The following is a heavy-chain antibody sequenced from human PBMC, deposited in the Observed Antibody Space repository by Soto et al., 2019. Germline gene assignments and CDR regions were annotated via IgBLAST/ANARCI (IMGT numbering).Heavy chain of an antibody. Sequence: ASVKVSCKASGYTFTSYDINWVRQATGQGLEWMGWMNPNSGNTGYAQKFQGRVTMTRNTSISTAYMELSSLRSEDTAVYYCARLVMAAGNAFDIWGQGTMVTVSS. CDR2: MNPNSGNT. J-gene: IGHJ3*02. V-gene: IGHV1-8*01. D-gene: IGHD6-13*01. CDR1: GYTFTSYD. CDR3: ARLVMAAGNAFDI.